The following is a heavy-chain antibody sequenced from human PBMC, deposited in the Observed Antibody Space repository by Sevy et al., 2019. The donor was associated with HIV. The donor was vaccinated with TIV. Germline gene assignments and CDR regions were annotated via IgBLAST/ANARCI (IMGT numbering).Heavy chain of an antibody. J-gene: IGHJ4*02. CDR1: GFSFSDSY. Sequence: GGSLRLSCAASGFSFSDSYMSWVRQAPGKGLEWIAYISGSGNIIYYADSVRGGFSISRDNAKKSLYLQMNSLRAEDTTAYFCAKKGYSSGIFYYFDYWGQGTLVTVSS. D-gene: IGHD5-18*01. CDR3: AKKGYSSGIFYYFDY. CDR2: ISGSGNII. V-gene: IGHV3-11*01.